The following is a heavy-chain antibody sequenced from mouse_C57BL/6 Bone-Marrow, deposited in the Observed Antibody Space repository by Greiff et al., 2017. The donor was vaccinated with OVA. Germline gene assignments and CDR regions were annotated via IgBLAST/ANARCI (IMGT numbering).Heavy chain of an antibody. J-gene: IGHJ3*01. CDR1: GFTIKDDY. CDR3: TIDGYYSWFAY. CDR2: IDPENGDT. Sequence: EVQLQESGAELVRPGASVKLSCTASGFTIKDDYMHWVKQRPEQGLEWIGWIDPENGDTEYASKFQGKATITADTSSNTAYLQRSSLTSEDTAVYYCTIDGYYSWFAYWGKGTLVTVSA. V-gene: IGHV14-4*01. D-gene: IGHD2-3*01.